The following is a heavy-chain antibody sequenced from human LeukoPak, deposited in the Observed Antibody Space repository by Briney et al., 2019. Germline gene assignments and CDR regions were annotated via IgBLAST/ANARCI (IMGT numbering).Heavy chain of an antibody. CDR3: ARALGGWFGELSSEFDY. V-gene: IGHV1-2*02. CDR1: GYTFTGYY. J-gene: IGHJ4*02. D-gene: IGHD3-10*01. CDR2: INPNSGGT. Sequence: ASVKVSCKASGYTFTGYYMHWVRQAPGQGLEWMGWINPNSGGTNYAQKFQGRVTMTRDTSISTAYMELSRLSSDDTAVYYCARALGGWFGELSSEFDYWGQGTLVTVSS.